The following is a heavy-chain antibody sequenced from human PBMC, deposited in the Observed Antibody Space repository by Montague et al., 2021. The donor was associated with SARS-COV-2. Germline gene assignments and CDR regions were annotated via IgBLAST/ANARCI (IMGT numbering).Heavy chain of an antibody. V-gene: IGHV4-39*07. J-gene: IGHJ4*02. Sequence: SETLSLTCTVAVGSISSNNCYWGWIRQPPGKALEWIGGIYYSGSTYYXXXLKSRVTMSVDTSGNQFSLKLSSVTAADTAVYYCARGGFYYDRSGPSNFDCWGQGTLVTVSS. D-gene: IGHD3-22*01. CDR3: ARGGFYYDRSGPSNFDC. CDR1: VGSISSNNCY. CDR2: IYYSGST.